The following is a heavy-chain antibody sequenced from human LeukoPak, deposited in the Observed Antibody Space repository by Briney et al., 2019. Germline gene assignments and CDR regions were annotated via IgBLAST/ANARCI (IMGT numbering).Heavy chain of an antibody. V-gene: IGHV3-33*01. D-gene: IGHD2-8*01. CDR3: ARDRSDNKTWYAGSH. Sequence: GGSLRLSCAASGFAFSSYGMHWVRQAPGKGLEWVAVIWYDGSNKYYADSVKGRFTISRDNSKNTLYLQMNSLRAEDTAVYYCARDRSDNKTWYAGSHWGQGTLVTVSS. CDR1: GFAFSSYG. J-gene: IGHJ4*02. CDR2: IWYDGSNK.